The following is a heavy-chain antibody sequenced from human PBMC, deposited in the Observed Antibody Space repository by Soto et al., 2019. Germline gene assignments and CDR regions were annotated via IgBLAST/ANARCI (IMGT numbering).Heavy chain of an antibody. CDR1: GGSISSGGYY. D-gene: IGHD3-16*01. CDR2: IYYNGRP. CDR3: ARVGGINWFDP. V-gene: IGHV4-31*03. J-gene: IGHJ5*02. Sequence: QVQLQESGPGLVKPSQTLSLACTVSGGSISSGGYYWSWIRQHPGKGLEWIGYIYYNGRPYYNPSLKRRVTISVGPSNNPFSLKLGFVTAAETAVYYCARVGGINWFDPWGQGTLVTVSS.